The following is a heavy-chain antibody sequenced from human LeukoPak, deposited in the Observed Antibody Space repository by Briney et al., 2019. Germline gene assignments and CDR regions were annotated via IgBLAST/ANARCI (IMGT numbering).Heavy chain of an antibody. CDR2: INHSGST. Sequence: SETLSLTCAVYGGSFSGYYWSWIRQPPGKGLEWIWEINHSGSTNYNPSLKSRVTISVDTSKNQFSLKLSSVTAADTAVYYCARGILLWFGETQFDYWGQGTLVTVSS. CDR3: ARGILLWFGETQFDY. V-gene: IGHV4-34*01. CDR1: GGSFSGYY. J-gene: IGHJ4*02. D-gene: IGHD3-10*01.